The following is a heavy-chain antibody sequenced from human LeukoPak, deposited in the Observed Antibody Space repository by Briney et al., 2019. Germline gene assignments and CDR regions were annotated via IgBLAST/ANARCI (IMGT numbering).Heavy chain of an antibody. CDR1: GGTFSSYA. CDR3: ARDSSSSLDAFDI. D-gene: IGHD6-6*01. Sequence: ASVKASCKASGGTFSSYAISWVRQAPGQGLEWMGGIIPIFGTANYAQKLQGRVTITADKSTSTAYMELSSLRSEDTAVYYCARDSSSSLDAFDIWGQGTMVTVSS. J-gene: IGHJ3*02. CDR2: IIPIFGTA. V-gene: IGHV1-69*06.